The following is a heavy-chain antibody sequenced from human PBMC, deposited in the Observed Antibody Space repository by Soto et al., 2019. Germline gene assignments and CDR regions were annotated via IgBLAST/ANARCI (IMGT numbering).Heavy chain of an antibody. J-gene: IGHJ3*02. Sequence: EVQLVESGGGLVQPGGSLRLSCEASGFTFSSSWMTWVRQVPEKGLEWVANIKKDGSEKSYLDSVRGRFTISRDNAKNSLYLQMNSLRAEDTALYYCARDVSPGSRSLYLDAFDIWGQGTMVSVSS. D-gene: IGHD3-10*01. CDR3: ARDVSPGSRSLYLDAFDI. V-gene: IGHV3-7*05. CDR1: GFTFSSSW. CDR2: IKKDGSEK.